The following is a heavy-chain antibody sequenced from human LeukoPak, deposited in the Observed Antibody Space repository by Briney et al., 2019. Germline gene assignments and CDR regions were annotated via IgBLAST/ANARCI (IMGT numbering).Heavy chain of an antibody. J-gene: IGHJ6*02. CDR2: ISASGGST. CDR1: GFTFSSSA. Sequence: GGSLRLSCAASGFTFSSSAMSWVRQVPGKGLEWVSGISASGGSTSYADSVRGRFTISRDNSKNTLYVQMNSLRAEDTAVYYCAKCPYYDRAYGMDVWGQGTTVTVSS. V-gene: IGHV3-23*01. CDR3: AKCPYYDRAYGMDV. D-gene: IGHD3-3*01.